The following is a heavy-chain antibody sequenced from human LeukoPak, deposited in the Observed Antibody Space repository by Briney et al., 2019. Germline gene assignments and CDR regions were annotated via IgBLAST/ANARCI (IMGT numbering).Heavy chain of an antibody. Sequence: GGSLRLSCAASGFTFSSYSMNWVRQAPGKGLEWVSYISSSSSTIYYADSVKGRSTISRDNAKNSLYLQMNSLRDEDTAVYYCARPAEYCSGGSCYETYYYYYYMDVWGKGTTVTVSS. J-gene: IGHJ6*03. V-gene: IGHV3-48*02. CDR2: ISSSSSTI. D-gene: IGHD2-15*01. CDR1: GFTFSSYS. CDR3: ARPAEYCSGGSCYETYYYYYYMDV.